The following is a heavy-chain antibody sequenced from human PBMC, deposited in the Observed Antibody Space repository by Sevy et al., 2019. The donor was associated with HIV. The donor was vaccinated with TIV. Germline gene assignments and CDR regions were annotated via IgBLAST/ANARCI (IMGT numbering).Heavy chain of an antibody. CDR2: IYYSGST. V-gene: IGHV4-31*03. CDR3: ARVSHYYYGMDV. CDR1: GGSISSGGYY. J-gene: IGHJ6*02. Sequence: SETLSLTCTVSGGSISSGGYYWSWIRQHPGKGLEWIGYIYYSGSTYYHPSLKSRVTISVDTSKNQFSLKLSSVTAADTAVYYCARVSHYYYGMDVWGQGTTVTVSS.